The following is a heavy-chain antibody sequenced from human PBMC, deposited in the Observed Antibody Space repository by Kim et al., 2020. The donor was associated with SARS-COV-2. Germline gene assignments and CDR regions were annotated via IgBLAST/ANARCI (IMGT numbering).Heavy chain of an antibody. CDR2: ISYDGSNK. CDR1: GFTFSSYA. CDR3: ATHSSSWQIDY. Sequence: GGSLRLSCAASGFTFSSYAMHWVRQAPGKGLEWVAVISYDGSNKYYADSVKGRFTISRDNSKNTLYLQMNSLRAEDTAVYYCATHSSSWQIDYWGQGTLVTVSS. J-gene: IGHJ4*02. V-gene: IGHV3-30-3*01. D-gene: IGHD6-13*01.